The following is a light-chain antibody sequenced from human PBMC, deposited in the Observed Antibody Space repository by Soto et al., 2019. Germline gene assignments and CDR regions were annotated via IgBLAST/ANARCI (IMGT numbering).Light chain of an antibody. Sequence: QSALTQPPSVSGAPGQRVTISCTGSSSNIGAGYDVHWYQQDPGTAPKLLIYGDTNRPSGVPDRFSGSKSGTSAFLAITGLQAEDESDYYCQSYDSSLSGYVIFGGGTKLTVL. J-gene: IGLJ2*01. CDR2: GDT. V-gene: IGLV1-40*01. CDR1: SSNIGAGYD. CDR3: QSYDSSLSGYVI.